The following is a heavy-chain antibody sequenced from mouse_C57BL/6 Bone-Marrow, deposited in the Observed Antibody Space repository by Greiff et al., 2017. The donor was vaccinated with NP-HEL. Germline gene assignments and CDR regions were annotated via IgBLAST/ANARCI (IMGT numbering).Heavy chain of an antibody. CDR2: ISSGSSTI. Sequence: DVHLVESGGGLVKPGGSLKLSCAASGFTFSDYGMHWVRQAPEKGLEWVAYISSGSSTIYYADTVKGRFTISRDNAKNTLFLQMTSLRSEDTDMYYCARDLYYFDYWGQGTTLTVSS. CDR3: ARDLYYFDY. V-gene: IGHV5-17*01. CDR1: GFTFSDYG. J-gene: IGHJ2*01.